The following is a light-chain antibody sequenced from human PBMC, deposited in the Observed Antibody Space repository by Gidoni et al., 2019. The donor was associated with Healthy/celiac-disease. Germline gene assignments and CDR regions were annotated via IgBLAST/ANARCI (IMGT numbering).Light chain of an antibody. CDR3: MQALQTPLT. J-gene: IGKJ4*01. Sequence: DLVMTQSPLSLSVTPGEPASICCRSSQSLLHSNGYNYLDWYLQKPVQSPQLLVYLGSNRASGVPDRFSGSGSGTDFTLKISRVEAEDVGVYYCMQALQTPLTFGGGTKVEIK. CDR2: LGS. V-gene: IGKV2-28*01. CDR1: QSLLHSNGYNY.